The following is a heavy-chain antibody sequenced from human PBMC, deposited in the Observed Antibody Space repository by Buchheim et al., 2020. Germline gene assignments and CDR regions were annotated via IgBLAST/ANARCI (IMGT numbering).Heavy chain of an antibody. J-gene: IGHJ5*02. CDR3: ARDYDSNAYRGWFDP. V-gene: IGHV4-30-2*01. Sequence: QLQLQESGSGLVKPSQTLSLTCAVSGGSISSGSYSWNWIRQPPGKGLEWIGYIYHSGNTYYNPSLKSRVTISVDRSKNQFSLKLTSVTAADTAVYYCARDYDSNAYRGWFDPWGQGTL. D-gene: IGHD3-22*01. CDR2: IYHSGNT. CDR1: GGSISSGSYS.